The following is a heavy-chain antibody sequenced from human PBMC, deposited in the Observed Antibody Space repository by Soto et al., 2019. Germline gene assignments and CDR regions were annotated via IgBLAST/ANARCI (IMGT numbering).Heavy chain of an antibody. D-gene: IGHD3-10*01. J-gene: IGHJ4*02. CDR2: IYYSGST. V-gene: IGHV4-30-2*05. CDR3: ARAQGSGFLVS. Sequence: SETLSLTCTASGGSISSGGYSWSWIRQPPGKGLEWIGYIYYSGSTYYNPSLKSRVTTSVDTSKNQFSLKLSSVTAADTAVYYCARAQGSGFLVSWGQGTLVTVSS. CDR1: GGSISSGGYS.